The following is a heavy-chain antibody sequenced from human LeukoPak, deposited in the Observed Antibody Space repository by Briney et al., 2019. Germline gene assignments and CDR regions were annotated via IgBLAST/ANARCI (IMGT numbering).Heavy chain of an antibody. CDR2: IRSDGSNK. J-gene: IGHJ4*02. CDR1: GFTFGSYG. CDR3: ARDLGATIFDFDY. V-gene: IGHV3-30*02. D-gene: IGHD1-26*01. Sequence: GGSLRLSCAASGFTFGSYGMHWVRQAPGKGLEGVTFIRSDGSNKYYADSVKGRFTISRDNAKNSLYLQMNSLRVEDTAVYYCARDLGATIFDFDYWGQGTLVTVSS.